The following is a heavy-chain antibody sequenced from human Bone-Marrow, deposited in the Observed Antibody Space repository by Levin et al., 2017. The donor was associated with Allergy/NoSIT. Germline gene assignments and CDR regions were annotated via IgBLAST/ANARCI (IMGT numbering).Heavy chain of an antibody. CDR1: GGSFSGYY. Sequence: TLSLTCAVYGGSFSGYYWSWIRQPPGKGLEWIGEINHSGSTNYNPSLKSRVTISVDTSKNQFSLKLSSVTAADTAVYYCASSAGRGGMLWGQGTLVTVSS. V-gene: IGHV4-34*01. CDR3: ASSAGRGGML. CDR2: INHSGST. D-gene: IGHD3-16*01. J-gene: IGHJ4*02.